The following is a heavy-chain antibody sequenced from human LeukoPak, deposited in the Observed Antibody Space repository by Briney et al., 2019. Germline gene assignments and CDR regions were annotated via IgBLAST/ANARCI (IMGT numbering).Heavy chain of an antibody. Sequence: SETLSLTCAVYGGSFSGYYWSWIRQPPGKGLEWIGYIFHSGSTYYNPSLKSRVTISVVRSKNQFSLKLTSVTAADTAVYYCARRGKLRSYFDYWGQGTLVTVSS. V-gene: IGHV4-34*12. CDR2: IFHSGST. D-gene: IGHD4-17*01. CDR3: ARRGKLRSYFDY. J-gene: IGHJ4*02. CDR1: GGSFSGYY.